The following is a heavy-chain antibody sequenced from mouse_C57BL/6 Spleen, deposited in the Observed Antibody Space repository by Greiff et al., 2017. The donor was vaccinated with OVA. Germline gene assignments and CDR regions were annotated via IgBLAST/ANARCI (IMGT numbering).Heavy chain of an antibody. CDR1: GYAFSSSW. J-gene: IGHJ2*01. CDR2: IYPGDGDT. Sequence: VKLMESGPELVKPGASVKISCKASGYAFSSSWMNWVKQRPGKGLEWIGRIYPGDGDTNYNGKFKGKATLTADKSSSTAYMQLSSLTSEDSAVYFCARDPPYFDYWGQGTTLTVSS. CDR3: ARDPPYFDY. V-gene: IGHV1-82*01.